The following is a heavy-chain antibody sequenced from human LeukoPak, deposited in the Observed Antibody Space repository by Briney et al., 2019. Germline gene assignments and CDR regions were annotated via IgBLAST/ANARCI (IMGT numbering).Heavy chain of an antibody. CDR2: MNPTSGNT. V-gene: IGHV1-8*01. CDR3: ARINVPPPVGSKELRYFDWQYYFGY. Sequence: ASAKIFCKVSGDTFTSYDIIGVRRATGQELEERGWMNPTSGNTGYAQKLQGRVTMTRNTSISTAYMELSSLRSEDTAVYYCARINVPPPVGSKELRYFDWQYYFGYWGQGTLVTVSS. CDR1: GDTFTSYD. J-gene: IGHJ4*02. D-gene: IGHD3-9*01.